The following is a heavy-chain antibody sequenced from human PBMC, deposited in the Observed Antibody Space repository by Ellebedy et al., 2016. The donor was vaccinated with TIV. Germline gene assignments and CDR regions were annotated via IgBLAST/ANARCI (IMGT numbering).Heavy chain of an antibody. CDR2: MNPNSGST. Sequence: ASVKVSXXASGYTFTSYDINWVRPATGQGLEWMGWMNPNSGSTGYAQKFQGRVTMTRNTSISTAYMELSSLRSEDTAVYYCASTPYYDSSGYYYLGDYYYYGMDVWGQGTTVTVSS. J-gene: IGHJ6*02. CDR1: GYTFTSYD. D-gene: IGHD3-22*01. CDR3: ASTPYYDSSGYYYLGDYYYYGMDV. V-gene: IGHV1-8*01.